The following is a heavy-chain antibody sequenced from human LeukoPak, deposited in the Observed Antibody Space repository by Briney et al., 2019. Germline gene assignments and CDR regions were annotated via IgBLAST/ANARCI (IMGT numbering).Heavy chain of an antibody. J-gene: IGHJ4*02. Sequence: PGGSLRLSCAASGFTFSSYWMHWVRQAPGKGLEWVSSISSSSSSIYYADSVKGRFTISRDNSKNTLYLQMNSLRAEDTAVYYCAKPYYGSGLTYFDYWGQGTLVTVSS. V-gene: IGHV3-21*04. CDR3: AKPYYGSGLTYFDY. D-gene: IGHD3-10*01. CDR1: GFTFSSYW. CDR2: ISSSSSSI.